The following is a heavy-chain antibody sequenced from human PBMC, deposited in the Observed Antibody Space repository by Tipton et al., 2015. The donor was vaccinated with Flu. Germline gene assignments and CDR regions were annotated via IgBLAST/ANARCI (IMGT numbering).Heavy chain of an antibody. CDR3: ARRDFSNYVSEPKNWFDI. D-gene: IGHD4-11*01. Sequence: TLSLTCAVSGYSISSPYCWGWVRQPPGKGLEWIGNICPGSPYYNPSLKSRVTISIARSKNQFSLRLTSVTAADTAVYFCARRDFSNYVSEPKNWFDIWGQGTLVTVSS. J-gene: IGHJ5*02. V-gene: IGHV4-38-2*01. CDR2: ICPGSP. CDR1: GYSISSPYC.